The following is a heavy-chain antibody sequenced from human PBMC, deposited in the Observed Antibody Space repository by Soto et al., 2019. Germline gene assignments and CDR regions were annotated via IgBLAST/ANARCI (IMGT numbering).Heavy chain of an antibody. V-gene: IGHV4-30-4*01. CDR1: GGSISSGDYY. CDR3: ARALELEQEEGPVWFDP. D-gene: IGHD1-1*01. J-gene: IGHJ5*02. Sequence: PSETLSLTCTVSGGSISSGDYYWSWIRQPPGKGLEWIGYIYYSGSTYYNPSLKSRVTISVDTSKNQFSLKLSSVTAADTAVYYCARALELEQEEGPVWFDPWGQGTLVTVSS. CDR2: IYYSGST.